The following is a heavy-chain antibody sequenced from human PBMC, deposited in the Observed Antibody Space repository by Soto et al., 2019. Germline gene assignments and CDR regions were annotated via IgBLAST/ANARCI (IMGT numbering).Heavy chain of an antibody. CDR1: GYTLTELS. CDR3: ATGLTGTPYNWFDP. Sequence: GASVKVSCKVSGYTLTELSMHWVRQAPGKGLEWMGGFDPEDGETIYAQKFQGRVTMTEDTSTDTAYMELSSLRPEDTAVYYCATGLTGTPYNWFDPWGQGTLVTVSS. CDR2: FDPEDGET. D-gene: IGHD1-20*01. V-gene: IGHV1-24*01. J-gene: IGHJ5*02.